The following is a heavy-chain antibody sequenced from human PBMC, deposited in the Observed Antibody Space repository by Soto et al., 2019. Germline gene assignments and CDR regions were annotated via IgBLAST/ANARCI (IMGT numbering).Heavy chain of an antibody. V-gene: IGHV3-30-3*01. D-gene: IGHD6-19*01. Sequence: QVQLVESGGGVVQPGRSLRLSCAASGFTFSSYALHWVRQAPGKGLEWVAVTSYDGGDNHYADSVKGRFTISRDNSKRRLYLKMNGLRAENRAVYYWARYSSGWYLDSGGQGTRVTVSS. CDR3: ARYSSGWYLDS. CDR1: GFTFSSYA. CDR2: TSYDGGDN. J-gene: IGHJ4*02.